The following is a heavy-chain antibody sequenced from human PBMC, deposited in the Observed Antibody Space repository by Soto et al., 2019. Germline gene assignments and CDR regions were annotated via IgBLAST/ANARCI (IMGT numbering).Heavy chain of an antibody. CDR1: GYTFTSYD. V-gene: IGHV1-8*01. D-gene: IGHD6-13*01. J-gene: IGHJ6*02. CDR3: ARRGYSSSWYYYYYYGMDV. Sequence: GASVKVSCKASGYTFTSYDINWVRQATGQGLEWMGWMNPNSGNTGYAQKFQGRVTMTRNTSISTAYMELSSLRSEDTAVYYCARRGYSSSWYYYYYYGMDVWGQGTMVTVSS. CDR2: MNPNSGNT.